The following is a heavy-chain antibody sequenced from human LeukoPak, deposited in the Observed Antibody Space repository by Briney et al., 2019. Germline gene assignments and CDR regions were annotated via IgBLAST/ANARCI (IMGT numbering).Heavy chain of an antibody. J-gene: IGHJ4*02. Sequence: GGSLRLSCAASGFTVSSNYMSWVRQAPGKGLEWVSVIYSGGSTYYADSVKGRFTISRDNSKNTLYLQMNSLRAEDTAVYYCARSHYPPYYDFWSGYYPYYFDYWGQGTLVTVSS. CDR2: IYSGGST. CDR3: ARSHYPPYYDFWSGYYPYYFDY. CDR1: GFTVSSNY. V-gene: IGHV3-66*01. D-gene: IGHD3-3*01.